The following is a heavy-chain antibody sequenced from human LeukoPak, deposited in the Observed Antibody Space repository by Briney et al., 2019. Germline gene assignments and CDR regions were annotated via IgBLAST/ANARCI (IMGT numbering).Heavy chain of an antibody. D-gene: IGHD6-6*01. CDR2: INHSGST. CDR1: GGSFSGYY. J-gene: IGHJ4*02. Sequence: SETLSLTCAVYGGSFSGYYWSWIRQPPGKGLEWIGEINHSGSTNYNPSLKSRVTISVDTSKNQFSLKLSSVTAADTAVYYCARGALTYSSSFYFDYWGQGTLVTVSS. CDR3: ARGALTYSSSFYFDY. V-gene: IGHV4-34*01.